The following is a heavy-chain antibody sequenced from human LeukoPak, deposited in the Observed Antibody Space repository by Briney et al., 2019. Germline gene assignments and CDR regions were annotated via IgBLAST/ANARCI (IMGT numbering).Heavy chain of an antibody. D-gene: IGHD3-3*01. J-gene: IGHJ2*01. V-gene: IGHV3-13*01. CDR3: ARGFGYDFWSGYYTGDYWYFDL. Sequence: GGSLRLSCAASGFTFSSYDMHWVRQAPGKGLEWVSAIGTAGDTYYPGSVKGRFTISRENAKNSLYLQMNSLRAGDTAVYYCARGFGYDFWSGYYTGDYWYFDLWGRGTLVTVSS. CDR2: IGTAGDT. CDR1: GFTFSSYD.